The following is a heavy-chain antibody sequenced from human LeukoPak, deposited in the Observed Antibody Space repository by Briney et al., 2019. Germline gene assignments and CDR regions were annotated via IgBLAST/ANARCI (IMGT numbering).Heavy chain of an antibody. D-gene: IGHD1-26*01. CDR3: ARSIVGVRKRNDY. CDR2: MNPNSGHT. V-gene: IGHV1-8*01. Sequence: GASVNVSCKASVYTFTIYDIIWVRQASGQGLEWMGWMNPNSGHTGYAQKFQGRVTMTRTTSISTAYMELTSLTSEDSAVYYCARSIVGVRKRNDYWGQGTLVTVSS. J-gene: IGHJ4*02. CDR1: VYTFTIYD.